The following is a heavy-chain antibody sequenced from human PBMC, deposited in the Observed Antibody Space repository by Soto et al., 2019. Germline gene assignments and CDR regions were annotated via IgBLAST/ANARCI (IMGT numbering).Heavy chain of an antibody. CDR1: GYTFTSYF. Sequence: QVQLVQSGADVKKPGASVKVSCKASGYTFTSYFNTWVRQAPGQGLEWMGWISAYNGNTNYAQMLQGRVTMTTDTSTATAYMEMRSLRSDDTAVYYCARQNYYSGMDVWGQGTTVTVSS. J-gene: IGHJ6*02. V-gene: IGHV1-18*01. CDR3: ARQNYYSGMDV. CDR2: ISAYNGNT.